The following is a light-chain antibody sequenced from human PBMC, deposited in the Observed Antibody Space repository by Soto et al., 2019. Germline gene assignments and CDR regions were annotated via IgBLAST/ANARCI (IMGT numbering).Light chain of an antibody. CDR3: QQTYSTLALT. CDR2: DAS. CDR1: QTISNW. V-gene: IGKV1-5*01. Sequence: DIQMTQSPSTLSASIGDRVTITCRASQTISNWLAWYQQKPGKAPKVLIHDASRLESGVPSRFSGGGSGTEFTLNISSLQPEDFATYYCQQTYSTLALTFGGGTKVDIK. J-gene: IGKJ4*01.